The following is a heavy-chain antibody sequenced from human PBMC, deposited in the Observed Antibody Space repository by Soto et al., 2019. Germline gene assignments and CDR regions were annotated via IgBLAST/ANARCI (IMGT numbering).Heavy chain of an antibody. Sequence: QVQLVESGGGVVQPGRSLRLSCAASGFTFSSYGMHWVRQAPGKGLEWVAVISYDGSNKYYADSVKGRFTISRDNSKNTLYLQMNSLRAEDTAVYNCAKLGDSSSWYYYYGMDVWGQGTTVTVSS. J-gene: IGHJ6*02. V-gene: IGHV3-30*18. CDR3: AKLGDSSSWYYYYGMDV. D-gene: IGHD6-13*01. CDR2: ISYDGSNK. CDR1: GFTFSSYG.